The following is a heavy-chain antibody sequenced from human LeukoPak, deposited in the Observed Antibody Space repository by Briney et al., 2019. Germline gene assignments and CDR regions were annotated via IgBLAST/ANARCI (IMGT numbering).Heavy chain of an antibody. Sequence: SETLSLTCTVSGGSISSYYWSWIRQPAGKGLEWIGRIYTSGSTNYNPSLRSRVTMSVDTSKNQFSLKLSSVTAADTAVYYCARGPIAVAGTYMANPFDYWGQGTLVTVSS. J-gene: IGHJ4*02. V-gene: IGHV4-4*07. CDR2: IYTSGST. D-gene: IGHD6-19*01. CDR3: ARGPIAVAGTYMANPFDY. CDR1: GGSISSYY.